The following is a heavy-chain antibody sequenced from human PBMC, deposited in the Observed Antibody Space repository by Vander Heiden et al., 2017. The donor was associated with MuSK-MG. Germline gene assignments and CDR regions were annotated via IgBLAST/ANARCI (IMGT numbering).Heavy chain of an antibody. J-gene: IGHJ3*02. Sequence: QVQLVQSGAAVKKPGASVKVSCKAPRGTFSSYAISWVRKAPGQGLEWRRGVIPIFGTANYAQKFQGRVTITADESTSTAYMELSSLRSEDTAVYDCARPRAYSSSSDAFDIWGQGTMVTVSA. V-gene: IGHV1-69*01. CDR2: VIPIFGTA. CDR3: ARPRAYSSSSDAFDI. D-gene: IGHD6-6*01. CDR1: RGTFSSYA.